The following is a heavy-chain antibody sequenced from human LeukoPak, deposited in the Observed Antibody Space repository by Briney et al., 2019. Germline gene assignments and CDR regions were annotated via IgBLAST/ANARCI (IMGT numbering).Heavy chain of an antibody. CDR1: GFTFSSYW. J-gene: IGHJ4*02. CDR3: ARVPYCSSTSCYAIFDY. V-gene: IGHV3-7*05. CDR2: IKQDGSEK. Sequence: GGSLRLSCAASGFTFSSYWMSWVRQAPGKGLEWVANIKQDGSEKYYVDSVKGRFTISTDNAKNSLYLQMNSLRAEDTAVYYCARVPYCSSTSCYAIFDYWGQGTLVTVSS. D-gene: IGHD2-2*01.